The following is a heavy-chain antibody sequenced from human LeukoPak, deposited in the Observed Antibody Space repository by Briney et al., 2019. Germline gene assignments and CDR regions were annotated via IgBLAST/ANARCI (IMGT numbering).Heavy chain of an antibody. D-gene: IGHD3-9*01. CDR1: GFTFSSSG. CDR3: ARAVEYYKILTGYAQYYFDY. J-gene: IGHJ4*02. CDR2: ISGSGGGT. V-gene: IGHV3-23*01. Sequence: PGGSLRLSCAASGFTFSSSGMSWVRQAPGKGLEWVSAISGSGGGTYYADSVKGRFTISRDNSKNTLYLQMNSLRAEDTAVYYCARAVEYYKILTGYAQYYFDYWGQGTLVTVSS.